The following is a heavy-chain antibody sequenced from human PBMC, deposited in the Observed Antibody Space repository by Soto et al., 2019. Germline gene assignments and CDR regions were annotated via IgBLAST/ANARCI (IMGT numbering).Heavy chain of an antibody. J-gene: IGHJ4*02. CDR2: IRSKANSYAT. Sequence: GGSLRLSCAASGFTFSGSAMHWVRQASGKGLEWVGRIRSKANSYATAYAASVKGRFTISRDDSKNTAYLQMNSLKTEDTAVYYCTRPFHPYYYDSSGSKETSDYWGQGTLVTVSS. V-gene: IGHV3-73*01. D-gene: IGHD3-22*01. CDR1: GFTFSGSA. CDR3: TRPFHPYYYDSSGSKETSDY.